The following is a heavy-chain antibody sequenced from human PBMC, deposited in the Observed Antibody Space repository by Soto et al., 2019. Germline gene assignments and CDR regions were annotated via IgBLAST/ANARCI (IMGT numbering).Heavy chain of an antibody. J-gene: IGHJ4*02. CDR2: ISYDGSNK. D-gene: IGHD3-22*01. V-gene: IGHV3-30-3*01. Sequence: PGGSLRLSCAASGFTFSSYAMHWVRQAPGKGLEWVAVISYDGSNKYYADSVKGRFTISRDNSKNTLYLQMNSLRAEDTAVYYCAGSHSSGYASEVGHWGQGTLVTVSS. CDR3: AGSHSSGYASEVGH. CDR1: GFTFSSYA.